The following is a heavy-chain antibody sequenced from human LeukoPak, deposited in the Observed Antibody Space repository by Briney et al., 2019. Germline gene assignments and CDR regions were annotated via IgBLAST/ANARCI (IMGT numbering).Heavy chain of an antibody. V-gene: IGHV1-18*01. D-gene: IGHD3-16*02. CDR3: ARDSYDYVWGSYRRFDP. CDR2: ISAYNGNT. CDR1: GYTFTSYG. Sequence: ASVKVSCKASGYTFTSYGISWVRQAPGQGLEWMGWISAYNGNTNYAQKLQGRVTITTDTSTSTAYMELRSLRSDDTAVYYCARDSYDYVWGSYRRFDPWGREPLVTVPS. J-gene: IGHJ5*02.